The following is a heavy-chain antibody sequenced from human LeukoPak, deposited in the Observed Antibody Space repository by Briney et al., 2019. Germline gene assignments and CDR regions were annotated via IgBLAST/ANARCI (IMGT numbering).Heavy chain of an antibody. Sequence: SETLSHTCAVSGYSISSGYYWGWIRQPPGKGLEWIGSIYHSGSTYYNPSLKSRVTISVDTSKNQFSLKLSSVTAADTAVYYCPLTMTPRSGIRYSGQGTLVTVSS. D-gene: IGHD3-22*01. V-gene: IGHV4-38-2*01. J-gene: IGHJ4*02. CDR2: IYHSGST. CDR3: PLTMTPRSGIRY. CDR1: GYSISSGYY.